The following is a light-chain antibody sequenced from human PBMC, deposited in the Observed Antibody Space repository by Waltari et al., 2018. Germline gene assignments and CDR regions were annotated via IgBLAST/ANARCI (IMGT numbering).Light chain of an antibody. CDR1: TSVLYSANNKDC. V-gene: IGKV4-1*01. CDR2: WAS. J-gene: IGKJ1*01. CDR3: QQYYVTPRT. Sequence: DIVMTQSPDSLAGSLGERATIDCKSSTSVLYSANNKDCLAWYQQKPGQPPKLLIYWASTRESGVPDRFSGSGSGTDFTLTISSLQAEDVAVYYCQQYYVTPRTFGQGTKVEVK.